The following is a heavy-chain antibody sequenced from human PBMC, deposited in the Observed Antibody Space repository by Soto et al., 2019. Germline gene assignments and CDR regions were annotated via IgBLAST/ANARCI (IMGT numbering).Heavy chain of an antibody. V-gene: IGHV3-48*01. Sequence: PGGSLRLSCAASGFTFSKAWMSWVRQAPGKGLEWVPYISSSSGTIYYADSVKGRFTISRDNAKNSLYLQMNSLRVEDTAVYYCARGGPLQAYSSAWYLDYWGQGALVTVSS. J-gene: IGHJ4*02. CDR3: ARGGPLQAYSSAWYLDY. CDR1: GFTFSKAW. CDR2: ISSSSGTI. D-gene: IGHD6-13*01.